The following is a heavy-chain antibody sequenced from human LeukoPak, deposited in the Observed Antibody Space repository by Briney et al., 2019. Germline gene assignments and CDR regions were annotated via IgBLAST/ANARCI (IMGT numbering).Heavy chain of an antibody. J-gene: IGHJ6*02. CDR3: ARGKVAGNSYYYGMDV. V-gene: IGHV3-30-3*01. D-gene: IGHD6-19*01. CDR2: MSYDGSNS. CDR1: GFTFSNYL. Sequence: GGSLRLSCAASGFTFSNYLMHWVRQAPGKGLEWVALMSYDGSNSNYADSVKGRFTISRDNSKNTLYLQMNSLRAEDTAVYYCARGKVAGNSYYYGMDVWGQGTTVTVSS.